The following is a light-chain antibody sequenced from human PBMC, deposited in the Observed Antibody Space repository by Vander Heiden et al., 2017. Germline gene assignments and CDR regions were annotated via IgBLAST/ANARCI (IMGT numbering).Light chain of an antibody. CDR1: QDISNY. CDR3: QQDDNLPQA. CDR2: DAS. J-gene: IGKJ5*01. Sequence: DIQMTQSPSSLSASVGDRVTITYQASQDISNYLNWYQQKPGKAPKLLIYDASNLETGVPSRFSGSGSGTDFTFTISSLQPEDIATYYCQQDDNLPQAFGQGTLLEIK. V-gene: IGKV1-33*01.